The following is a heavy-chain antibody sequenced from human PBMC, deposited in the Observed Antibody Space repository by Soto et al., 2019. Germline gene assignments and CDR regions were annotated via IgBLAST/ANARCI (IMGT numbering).Heavy chain of an antibody. J-gene: IGHJ6*02. V-gene: IGHV3-21*01. D-gene: IGHD2-2*03. CDR2: ISSSSSYI. CDR3: ARDLDNHPYYYYYGMDV. CDR1: GFTFSSYS. Sequence: PGGSLRLSCAASGFTFSSYSMNWVRQAPGKGLEWVSSISSSSSYIYYADSVKGRFTISRDNAKNSLYLQMNSLRAEDTAVYYCARDLDNHPYYYYYGMDVWGQGTTVTVSS.